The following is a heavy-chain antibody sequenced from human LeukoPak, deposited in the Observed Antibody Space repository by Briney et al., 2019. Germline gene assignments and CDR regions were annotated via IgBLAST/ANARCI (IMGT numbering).Heavy chain of an antibody. V-gene: IGHV3-30*18. J-gene: IGHJ3*02. CDR1: GFTFSTYG. D-gene: IGHD6-19*01. CDR2: ISYDGSNK. CDR3: AKVRLEQWLFYPFDI. Sequence: GGSLRLSCAASGFTFSTYGMHWVRQAPGKGLEWVAVISYDGSNKYYADSVKGRFTISRDNSKNTLYLQMISLRAEDTAVYYCAKVRLEQWLFYPFDIWGQGTMVTVSS.